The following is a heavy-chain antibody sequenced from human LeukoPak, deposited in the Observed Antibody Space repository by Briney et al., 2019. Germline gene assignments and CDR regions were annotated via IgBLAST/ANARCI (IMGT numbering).Heavy chain of an antibody. Sequence: GGSLRLSCAASGFTFSSYAMSWVRQAPRKGLEWVSGISGSGDNTYYADSVKGRFTISRDNSKNTLYVQVNSLGTEDTAAYYCAKGSYYDSSGSFYFDYWGQGTLVTVSS. CDR2: ISGSGDNT. V-gene: IGHV3-23*01. D-gene: IGHD3-22*01. CDR1: GFTFSSYA. CDR3: AKGSYYDSSGSFYFDY. J-gene: IGHJ4*02.